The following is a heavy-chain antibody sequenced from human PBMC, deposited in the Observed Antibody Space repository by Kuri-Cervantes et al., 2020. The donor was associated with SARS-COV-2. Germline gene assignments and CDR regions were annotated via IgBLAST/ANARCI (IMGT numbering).Heavy chain of an antibody. J-gene: IGHJ4*02. CDR1: GFTFSSYA. CDR3: AKGHIYTIFGVTPYYFDY. V-gene: IGHV3-30*04. Sequence: GESLKISCVASGFTFSSYAIHCVRQAPGKGLEWVAVISDDGKKKYYADSVKGRFTISRDNSKNTVYLQMNSLRAEDTAVYYCAKGHIYTIFGVTPYYFDYWGQGTLVTVSS. D-gene: IGHD3-3*01. CDR2: ISDDGKKK.